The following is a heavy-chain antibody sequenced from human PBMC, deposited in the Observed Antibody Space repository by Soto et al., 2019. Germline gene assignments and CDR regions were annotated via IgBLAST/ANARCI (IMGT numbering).Heavy chain of an antibody. D-gene: IGHD6-19*01. CDR3: ARDGGKWLAGGLDY. J-gene: IGHJ4*02. CDR1: GFIFSSYA. CDR2: IWYDGTKK. V-gene: IGHV3-33*01. Sequence: QVELVESGGGVVQPGRSLRLSCAASGFIFSSYAMHWVRQAPGEGLEWVAVIWYDGTKKYYVDSVKVRFTISRDNFKNTVCLQMNSLRAEETAVYYFARDGGKWLAGGLDYLGQGALVTVSS.